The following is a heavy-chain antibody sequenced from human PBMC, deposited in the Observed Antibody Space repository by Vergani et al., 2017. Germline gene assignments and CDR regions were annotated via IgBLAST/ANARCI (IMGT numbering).Heavy chain of an antibody. D-gene: IGHD1-26*01. CDR3: AREGRSYAFDY. Sequence: EVQLVESGGGLVQPGGSLRLSCAASGFTVSSNYMSWVRQAPGKGLEWVSVIYSGGSTYYAASVKGRFTISRDNSKNTLYLQMNSLRAEDTAVYYCAREGRSYAFDYWGQGTLVTVSS. CDR2: IYSGGST. J-gene: IGHJ4*02. V-gene: IGHV3-66*02. CDR1: GFTVSSNY.